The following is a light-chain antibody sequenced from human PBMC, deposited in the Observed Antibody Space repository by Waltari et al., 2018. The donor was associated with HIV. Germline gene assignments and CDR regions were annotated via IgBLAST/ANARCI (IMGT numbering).Light chain of an antibody. J-gene: IGLJ3*02. CDR1: GSNIGHNF. Sequence: QSVLTQPPSASGTPGQTVIISCSGSGSNIGHNFVNWFQQLPGAAPKLLMHSNDQRPSGVPDRFSGSKFATTASLTVSGLQAEDEAYYYCSSYAGSNSWVFGGGTKLTVL. V-gene: IGLV1-44*01. CDR2: SND. CDR3: SSYAGSNSWV.